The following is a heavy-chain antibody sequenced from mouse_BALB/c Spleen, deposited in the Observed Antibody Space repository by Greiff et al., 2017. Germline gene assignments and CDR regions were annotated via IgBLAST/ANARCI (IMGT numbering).Heavy chain of an antibody. Sequence: EVQLQQSGPELVKPGASVKISCKASGYSFTGYYMHWVKQSHVKSLEWIGRINPYNGATSYNQNFKDKASLTVDKSSSTAYMELHSLTSDDSAVYYCAREVRQGNCFDYWGQGTTLTVSS. J-gene: IGHJ2*01. CDR2: INPYNGAT. CDR1: GYSFTGYY. D-gene: IGHD2-14*01. V-gene: IGHV1-31*01. CDR3: AREVRQGNCFDY.